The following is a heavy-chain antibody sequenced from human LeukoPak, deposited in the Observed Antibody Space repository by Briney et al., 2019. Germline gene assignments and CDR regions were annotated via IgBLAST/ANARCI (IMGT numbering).Heavy chain of an antibody. Sequence: GGSLRLSCAASGFTFRSYAMSWVRQAPGKGLEWVSTISGSGGGTYYADSVKGRFTISRDNSKNTLYLQMNSLRAEDTAVYYCAKFTSSSWLSFYYWGPGTLVTVYS. CDR1: GFTFRSYA. D-gene: IGHD6-13*01. V-gene: IGHV3-23*01. J-gene: IGHJ4*02. CDR2: ISGSGGGT. CDR3: AKFTSSSWLSFYY.